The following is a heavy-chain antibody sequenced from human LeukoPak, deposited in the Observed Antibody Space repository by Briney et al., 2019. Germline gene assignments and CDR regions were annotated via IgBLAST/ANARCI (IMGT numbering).Heavy chain of an antibody. CDR2: ISGSGSST. J-gene: IGHJ4*02. CDR1: GFTFSSYA. CDR3: AKDFETGTYTDY. D-gene: IGHD1-26*01. Sequence: GGSLRLSCAASGFTFSSYAMSWVRQAPGKGLEWVSAISGSGSSTYYAHSVKGRFTISRDNSKNTLYLQMNSLRAEDTAVYYCAKDFETGTYTDYWGQGTLVTVSS. V-gene: IGHV3-23*01.